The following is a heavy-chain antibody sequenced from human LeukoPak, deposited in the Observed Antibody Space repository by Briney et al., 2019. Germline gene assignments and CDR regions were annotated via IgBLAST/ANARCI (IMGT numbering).Heavy chain of an antibody. CDR2: ISSSGSTI. D-gene: IGHD4-17*01. J-gene: IGHJ4*02. CDR1: GFTFSSYE. V-gene: IGHV3-48*03. Sequence: GGSLRLSCAASGFTFSSYEMNWVRQAPGKGLEWVSYISSSGSTIYYADSVKGRFTVSRDNAKNSLYLQMNSLRAEDTAVYYCARDLGDHEGYWGQGTLVTVSS. CDR3: ARDLGDHEGY.